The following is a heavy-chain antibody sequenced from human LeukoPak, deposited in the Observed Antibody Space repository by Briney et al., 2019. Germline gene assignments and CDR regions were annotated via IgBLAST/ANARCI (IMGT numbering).Heavy chain of an antibody. V-gene: IGHV1-69*13. D-gene: IGHD5-12*01. CDR2: IIPIFGTA. CDR1: GGTFSSYA. Sequence: SVKVSCKASGGTFSSYAISWVRQAPGQGLEWRGGIIPIFGTANYAQKFQGRVTITADESTSTAYMELSSLRSEDTAVYYCAREGANSGYDGSSFDYWGQGTLVTVSS. CDR3: AREGANSGYDGSSFDY. J-gene: IGHJ4*02.